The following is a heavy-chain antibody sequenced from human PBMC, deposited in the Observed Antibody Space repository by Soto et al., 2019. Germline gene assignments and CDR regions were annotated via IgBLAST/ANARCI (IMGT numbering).Heavy chain of an antibody. CDR1: SGSISTANW. D-gene: IGHD2-15*01. V-gene: IGHV4-4*02. CDR2: IYHSGST. Sequence: QVPLQESGPRLVRPSGTLSLTCTVSSGSISTANWWSWVRQPPGRGLEWIGEIYHSGSTNYNLSVKSRVTLSVDKSKNQFSLRLSSVTAADTATYYCARRGGGVVLAATTPFDYWGQGTLVTVSS. J-gene: IGHJ4*02. CDR3: ARRGGGVVLAATTPFDY.